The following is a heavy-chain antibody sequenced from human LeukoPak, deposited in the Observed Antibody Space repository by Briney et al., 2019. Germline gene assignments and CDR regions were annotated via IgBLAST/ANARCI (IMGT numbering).Heavy chain of an antibody. CDR2: ISSSSSYI. D-gene: IGHD2-2*01. CDR3: ARVVVPAAIHYYYYGMDV. CDR1: GLTFSSYS. V-gene: IGHV3-21*01. Sequence: GGSLRLSCAASGLTFSSYSMNWVRQAPGKGLEWVSSISSSSSYIYYADSVKGRFTISRDNAKNSLYLQMNSLRAEDTAVYYCARVVVPAAIHYYYYGMDVWGQGTTVTVSS. J-gene: IGHJ6*02.